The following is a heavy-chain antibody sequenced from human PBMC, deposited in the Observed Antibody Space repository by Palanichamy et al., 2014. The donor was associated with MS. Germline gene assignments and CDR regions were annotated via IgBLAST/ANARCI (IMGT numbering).Heavy chain of an antibody. CDR2: ISVAGDT. Sequence: PGGSLRLSCAASGFTFNTYDFHWVRQVPGKGLEWVSAISVAGDTYYPDSVKGRFIISRDNAKNSLYLQMTTLSAGDTAVYYCVRGHCSGGRCPGWEYLDIWGKGTTVTVSS. D-gene: IGHD2-15*01. CDR3: VRGHCSGGRCPGWEYLDI. CDR1: GFTFNTYD. V-gene: IGHV3-13*01. J-gene: IGHJ6*04.